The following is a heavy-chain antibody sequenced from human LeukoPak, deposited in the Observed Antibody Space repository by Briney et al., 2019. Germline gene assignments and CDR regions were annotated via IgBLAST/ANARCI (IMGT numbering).Heavy chain of an antibody. CDR3: ARGGGDLAYCGGDCFSDAFDI. CDR2: IYSGGST. CDR1: GFTVSSNY. V-gene: IGHV3-53*01. J-gene: IGHJ3*02. D-gene: IGHD2-21*02. Sequence: PGGSLRLSCAASGFTVSSNYMSWVRQAPGQGLERVSVIYSGGSTYYADSVKGRFTISRDNSKTTLYLQLNSLRAEDTAVYYCARGGGDLAYCGGDCFSDAFDIWGQGTMVTVSS.